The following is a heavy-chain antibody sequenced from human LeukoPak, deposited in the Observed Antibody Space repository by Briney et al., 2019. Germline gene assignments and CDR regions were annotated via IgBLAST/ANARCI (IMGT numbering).Heavy chain of an antibody. D-gene: IGHD3-3*01. CDR1: GYRFTSYW. J-gene: IGHJ5*02. CDR2: IYPGDSDT. CDR3: ARQGLRFLELDP. Sequence: GESLKISCQGSGYRFTSYWIGWVRQLPGKGLEWMGIIYPGDSDTRYSPSFQGQVTISADKSISTAYLQWSSLDASDTAMYYCARQGLRFLELDPWGQGTLVTVSS. V-gene: IGHV5-51*01.